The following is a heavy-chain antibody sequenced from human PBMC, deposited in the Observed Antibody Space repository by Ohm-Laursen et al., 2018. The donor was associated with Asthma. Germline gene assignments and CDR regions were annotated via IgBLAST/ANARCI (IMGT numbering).Heavy chain of an antibody. V-gene: IGHV3-23*01. Sequence: SLRLSCAASGYTFSRYSIHWVRQVPGKGLEWVSAISGSDGSTYYADSVKGRFTISRDNSKNTLYLRMNSLRAEDTAVYYCARIGPEWELPGREYSLHHWGEGTLVTVSS. CDR2: ISGSDGST. J-gene: IGHJ1*01. CDR1: GYTFSRYS. CDR3: ARIGPEWELPGREYSLHH. D-gene: IGHD1-26*01.